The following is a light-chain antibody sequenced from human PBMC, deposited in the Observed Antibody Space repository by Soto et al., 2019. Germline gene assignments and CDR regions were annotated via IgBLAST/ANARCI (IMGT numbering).Light chain of an antibody. CDR3: QQYNSYLLT. Sequence: EIVLTQSPATLSLSPGERATLSCRASQSVSSYLAWYQPKPSQAPRLLVYGASNRATGIPARFSGSGSGTDFTLTISSLQPDDFATYYCQQYNSYLLTFGGGTKVDIK. CDR2: GAS. CDR1: QSVSSY. J-gene: IGKJ4*01. V-gene: IGKV3-11*01.